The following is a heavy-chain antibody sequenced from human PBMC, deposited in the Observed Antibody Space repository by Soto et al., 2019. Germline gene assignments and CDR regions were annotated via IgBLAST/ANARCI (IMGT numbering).Heavy chain of an antibody. Sequence: SETLSLTCTVSGGSMRSYYWSWIRQSPGKGLGWIGYIYYSGTTNYNPSLKSRVTISLDTSKNQFFLKLSSVTAADTAVYYCARLAHGYFAYWGQGSLVTVSS. CDR2: IYYSGTT. CDR3: ARLAHGYFAY. J-gene: IGHJ4*02. CDR1: GGSMRSYY. D-gene: IGHD3-3*02. V-gene: IGHV4-59*01.